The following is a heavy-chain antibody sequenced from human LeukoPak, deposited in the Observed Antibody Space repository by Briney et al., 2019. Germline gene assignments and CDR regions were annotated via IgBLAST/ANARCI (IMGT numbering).Heavy chain of an antibody. CDR1: GDSISDSPYY. V-gene: IGHV4-39*01. J-gene: IGHJ5*02. CDR3: ARRLRYLERLPET. Sequence: NASETLSLTCTVSGDSISDSPYYWNWIRQPPGKGLEWIGNIYYSGHTYYNPSLKNRVTISVDTSKNQFSLNLSSVIAADTAVYYCARRLRYLERLPETWGQGTLVTVSS. CDR2: IYYSGHT. D-gene: IGHD3-3*01.